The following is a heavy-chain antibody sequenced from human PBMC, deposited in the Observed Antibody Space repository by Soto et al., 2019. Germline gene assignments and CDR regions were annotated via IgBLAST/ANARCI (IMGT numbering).Heavy chain of an antibody. CDR3: ARGSIAAAAPGGWFDP. CDR1: GGTFSSYA. J-gene: IGHJ5*02. D-gene: IGHD6-13*01. V-gene: IGHV1-69*06. CDR2: IIPIFGTA. Sequence: PRASVKVSFKASGGTFSSYAISWVRQAPGQGLEWMGGIIPIFGTANYAQKFQGRVTITADKSTSTAYMELSSLRSEDTAVYYCARGSIAAAAPGGWFDPWGQGTLVTVSS.